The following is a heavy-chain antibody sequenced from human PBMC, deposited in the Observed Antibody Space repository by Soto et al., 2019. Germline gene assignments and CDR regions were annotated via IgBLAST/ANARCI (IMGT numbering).Heavy chain of an antibody. Sequence: QVQLVQSGAEVKKPGSSVKVSCKASGGTFSSYAISWVRQAPGQGLECMGGIIPIFGTANYAQKFQGRVTTTSDESRSTAYTELSSLRSKHTAVYYCAGGDGYINFDYWGQGTLVTVSS. CDR1: GGTFSSYA. CDR2: IIPIFGTA. J-gene: IGHJ4*02. V-gene: IGHV1-69*05. CDR3: AGGDGYINFDY. D-gene: IGHD5-12*01.